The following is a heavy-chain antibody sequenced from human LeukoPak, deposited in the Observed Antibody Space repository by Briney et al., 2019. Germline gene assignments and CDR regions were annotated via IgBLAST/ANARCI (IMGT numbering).Heavy chain of an antibody. CDR1: GYTFTSYY. CDR2: INPSGGST. Sequence: GGSLRLSCKASGYTFTSYYMHWVRQAPGQGLEWMGIINPSGGSTSYAQKFQGRVTMTRDTSTSTVYMELSSLRSEDTAVYYCARDKVVTAISASFDIWGQGTMVTVSS. D-gene: IGHD2-21*02. CDR3: ARDKVVTAISASFDI. V-gene: IGHV1-46*01. J-gene: IGHJ3*02.